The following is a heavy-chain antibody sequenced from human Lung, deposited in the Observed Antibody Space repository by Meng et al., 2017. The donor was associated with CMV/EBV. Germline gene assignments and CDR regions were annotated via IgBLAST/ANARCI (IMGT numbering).Heavy chain of an antibody. Sequence: LQESGPGLVKPSPSLSLTCTVAGGSIGSGGYYWSWIRQHPGKGLEWIGYIYYTGSTFYNPSLKSRVTISVDTSKNQFSLKLIPATAADTAVYYCAREAGRDGYATPKFDYWGQGTLVTVSS. D-gene: IGHD5-24*01. CDR1: GGSIGSGGYY. CDR3: AREAGRDGYATPKFDY. V-gene: IGHV4-31*03. CDR2: IYYTGST. J-gene: IGHJ4*02.